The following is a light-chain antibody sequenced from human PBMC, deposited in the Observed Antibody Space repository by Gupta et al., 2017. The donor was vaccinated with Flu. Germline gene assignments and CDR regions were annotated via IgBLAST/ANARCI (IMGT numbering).Light chain of an antibody. CDR2: KAS. J-gene: IGKJ1*01. CDR1: QNINKW. V-gene: IGKV1-5*03. Sequence: DIQMTQSPSSLSASLGDRVTITCRASQNINKWLAWYQQKPGKAPKLLIYKASNLESGVPSRFSGSGSGTGFTLTISSLQPDDFATYYCHQYYTYSTFGQGTKVEFK. CDR3: HQYYTYST.